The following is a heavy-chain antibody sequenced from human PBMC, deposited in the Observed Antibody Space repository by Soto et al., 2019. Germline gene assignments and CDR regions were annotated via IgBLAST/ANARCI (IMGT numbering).Heavy chain of an antibody. Sequence: QVQLVESGGGVVQPGRSLRLSCAASGFTFSSYGMHWVRQAPGKGLEWVAVISYDGSNKYYADSVKGRFTISRDNSKNTLYLQMNSLRAEDTAVDYCAKGHAYGGKFINYWCQGTLVTVSS. D-gene: IGHD4-17*01. CDR3: AKGHAYGGKFINY. CDR1: GFTFSSYG. CDR2: ISYDGSNK. J-gene: IGHJ4*02. V-gene: IGHV3-30*18.